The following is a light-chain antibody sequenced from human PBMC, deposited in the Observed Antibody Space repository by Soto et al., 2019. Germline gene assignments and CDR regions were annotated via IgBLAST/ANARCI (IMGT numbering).Light chain of an antibody. V-gene: IGLV2-14*03. CDR1: SSDVGAYNF. CDR3: SSFTTGVNYV. CDR2: DVN. Sequence: QSVLTQPASVSGSPGQSITISCTGTSSDVGAYNFVSWYQQHPGKAPKLIIYDVNSRPSEVSNRFSGSKSGNTASLTISGLQAEDEGDYYCSSFTTGVNYVFGIGTKVTVL. J-gene: IGLJ1*01.